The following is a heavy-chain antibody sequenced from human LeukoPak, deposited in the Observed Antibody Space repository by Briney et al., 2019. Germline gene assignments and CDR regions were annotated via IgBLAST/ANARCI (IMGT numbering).Heavy chain of an antibody. Sequence: GGSLRLSCAASGFTFSSYAMSWVRQAPGKGLEWVSAISGSGGSTYYADSVKGRFTISRDNSNNTLYLQMNSLRAEDTAVYYCAAYSYGSGADYWGQGTLVTVSS. J-gene: IGHJ4*02. CDR1: GFTFSSYA. V-gene: IGHV3-23*01. CDR2: ISGSGGST. CDR3: AAYSYGSGADY. D-gene: IGHD5-18*01.